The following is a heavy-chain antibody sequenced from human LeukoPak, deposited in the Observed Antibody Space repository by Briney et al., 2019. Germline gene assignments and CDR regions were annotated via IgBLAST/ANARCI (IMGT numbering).Heavy chain of an antibody. Sequence: SETLSLTCTVSGGSISSYYWSWIRQPPGKGLEWIGYIYYSGSTNYNPSLKSRVTISVDTSKNQFSLKLSSVTAADTAVYYCGRLGAARSDFDHWGQGTLVTVSS. V-gene: IGHV4-59*08. CDR2: IYYSGST. CDR3: GRLGAARSDFDH. D-gene: IGHD3-3*01. CDR1: GGSISSYY. J-gene: IGHJ4*02.